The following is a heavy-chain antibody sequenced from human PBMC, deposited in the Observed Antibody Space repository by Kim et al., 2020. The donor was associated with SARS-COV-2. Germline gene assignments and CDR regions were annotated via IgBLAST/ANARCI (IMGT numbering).Heavy chain of an antibody. CDR3: ARDRQRKLNGSDIAAGNYYYYYGMDV. CDR1: GFTFSSYW. CDR2: IKQDGSEK. J-gene: IGHJ6*02. Sequence: GGSLRLSCAASGFTFSSYWMSWVRQAPGKGLEWVANIKQDGSEKYYVDSVKGRFTISRDNAKNSLYLQMNSLRAEDTAVYYCARDRQRKLNGSDIAAGNYYYYYGMDVWGQGTTVTVSS. V-gene: IGHV3-7*01. D-gene: IGHD6-13*01.